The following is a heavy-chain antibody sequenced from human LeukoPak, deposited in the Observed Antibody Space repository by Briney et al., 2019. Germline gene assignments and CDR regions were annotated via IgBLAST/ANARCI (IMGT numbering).Heavy chain of an antibody. CDR2: IYTSGST. CDR1: GGSISSDY. J-gene: IGHJ2*01. Sequence: SETLSLTCTVSGGSISSDYWSWIRQPAGKVLEWIGRIYTSGSTNYNPSLKSRVTMSVDTSKNQFSLKLSSVTAADTAVYYCARDRWTTVTPPRYWYFDLWGRGSLVTVSS. CDR3: ARDRWTTVTPPRYWYFDL. D-gene: IGHD4-17*01. V-gene: IGHV4-4*07.